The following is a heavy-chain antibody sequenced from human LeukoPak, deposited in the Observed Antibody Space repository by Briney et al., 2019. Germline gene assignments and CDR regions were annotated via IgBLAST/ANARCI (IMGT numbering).Heavy chain of an antibody. Sequence: SETLSLTRTVSGDSISSGVYYWSWIRQPPGKGLEWIGEINHSGSTNYNPSLKSRVTISVDTSKNQFSLKLSSVTAADTAVYYCATRQWLEDYWGQGTLVTVSS. D-gene: IGHD6-19*01. V-gene: IGHV4-39*07. CDR1: GDSISSGVYY. CDR2: INHSGST. CDR3: ATRQWLEDY. J-gene: IGHJ4*02.